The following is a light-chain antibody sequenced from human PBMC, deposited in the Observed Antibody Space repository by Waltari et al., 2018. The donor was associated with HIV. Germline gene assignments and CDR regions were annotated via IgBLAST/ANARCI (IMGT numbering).Light chain of an antibody. Sequence: EIVLTQSPRTLSLSPGERATLSCRASQTVTSNYLAWYQVKPGQAPRLLIYGASIRATVVPDRFSGSGSGTDFTLTIGRLEPEDFAVYYCHQYGTSPQTFGQGSKVEIK. CDR3: HQYGTSPQT. J-gene: IGKJ2*01. V-gene: IGKV3-20*01. CDR1: QTVTSNY. CDR2: GAS.